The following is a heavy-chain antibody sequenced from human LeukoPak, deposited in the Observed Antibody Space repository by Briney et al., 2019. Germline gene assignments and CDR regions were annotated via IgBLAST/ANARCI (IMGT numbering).Heavy chain of an antibody. D-gene: IGHD3/OR15-3a*01. Sequence: ASVKVSCKASGYTFTGYYMHWVRQAPGQGLEWMGWINPNSGGTNYAQKFQGRVTMTRDTSISTAYMELSRLRSDDTAVYYCARGIYDMHGLQHAFDIWGQGTMVTVSS. CDR2: INPNSGGT. CDR3: ARGIYDMHGLQHAFDI. J-gene: IGHJ3*02. V-gene: IGHV1-2*02. CDR1: GYTFTGYY.